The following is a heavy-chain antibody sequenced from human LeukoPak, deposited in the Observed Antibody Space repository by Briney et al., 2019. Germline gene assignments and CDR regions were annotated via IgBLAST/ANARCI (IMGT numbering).Heavy chain of an antibody. CDR2: INHSGST. CDR3: ARGPIVVVPAAMPSGFDP. D-gene: IGHD2-2*01. J-gene: IGHJ5*02. V-gene: IGHV4-34*01. Sequence: AETLSLTCAVSGGSFSGYYWSWVRQPPGKGLEWIGEINHSGSTNYNPSLMSRVTISVDTSKNQFSLKLSSLTAADTAVYYCARGPIVVVPAAMPSGFDPWGQGTLVTVSS. CDR1: GGSFSGYY.